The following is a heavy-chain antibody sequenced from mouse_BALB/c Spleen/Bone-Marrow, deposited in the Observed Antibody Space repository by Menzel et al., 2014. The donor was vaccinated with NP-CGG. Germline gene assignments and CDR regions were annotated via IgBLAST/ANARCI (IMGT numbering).Heavy chain of an antibody. J-gene: IGHJ2*02. CDR1: GFTFSDAS. CDR3: GRNYGGYLY. CDR2: IRSKANNHAT. Sequence: DVQLQESGGGLVQPGGSMKLSCAASGFTFSDASMDWVRQSPEKGLDWIAEIRSKANNHATFYAESVKGRFTISRDDSKSCVSLQMTSLRPEDTGVYYCGRNYGGYLYWGQGTSLTVSS. D-gene: IGHD2-13*01. V-gene: IGHV6-6*01.